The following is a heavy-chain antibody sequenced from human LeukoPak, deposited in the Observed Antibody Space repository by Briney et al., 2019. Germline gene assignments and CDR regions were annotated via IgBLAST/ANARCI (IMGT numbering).Heavy chain of an antibody. CDR2: IYYSGST. CDR1: GGSISSYY. Sequence: SETLSLTCTVSGGSISSYYWSWIRQPPGKGLEWIGYIYYSGSTNYNPSLKSRVTISVDTSKNQFSLKLSSVTAADTALYYCARGRYGATIDFWGQGTLVTVSS. V-gene: IGHV4-59*12. CDR3: ARGRYGATIDF. J-gene: IGHJ4*02. D-gene: IGHD1-26*01.